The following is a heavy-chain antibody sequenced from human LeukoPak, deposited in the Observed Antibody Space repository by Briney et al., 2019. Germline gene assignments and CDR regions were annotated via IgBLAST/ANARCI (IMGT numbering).Heavy chain of an antibody. CDR3: ARAMGGWFDP. V-gene: IGHV4-61*02. CDR1: GGSISSGSYY. CDR2: IYTSGST. D-gene: IGHD3-10*01. Sequence: SETLSLTCTVSGGSISSGSYYWSWIRQPAGKGLEWIGRIYTSGSTNYNPSLKSRVTISLDTSKNQFSLKLSSVTAADTAVYYCARAMGGWFDPWGQGAQVIVSS. J-gene: IGHJ5*02.